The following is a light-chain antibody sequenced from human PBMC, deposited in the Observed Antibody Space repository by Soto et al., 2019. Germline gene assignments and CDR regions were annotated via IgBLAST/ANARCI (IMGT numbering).Light chain of an antibody. CDR2: GAS. CDR1: QSVSSN. CDR3: QQYNNWPQWT. Sequence: EIVMTQSPATLSVSPGERATLSCRASQSVSSNLAWYQQKPGQAPRLLIYGASTRATGIRARFSGSGSGTEFTLTISSLQSEDFAVYYCQQYNNWPQWTFGQGTKVEIK. J-gene: IGKJ1*01. V-gene: IGKV3-15*01.